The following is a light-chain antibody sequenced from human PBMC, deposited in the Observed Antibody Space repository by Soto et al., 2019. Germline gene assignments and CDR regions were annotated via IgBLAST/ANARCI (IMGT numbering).Light chain of an antibody. J-gene: IGKJ5*01. CDR1: QSVSSSY. Sequence: EIVLTQSPATLSLSPLEVATLSVRASQSVSSSYLAWYQQKPGQAPRLLIYGASSRATGIPDRFSGSGSGTDFTLTISRLETEDFAVYYCQQYGSSPTFGQGTRLEIK. V-gene: IGKV3-20*01. CDR3: QQYGSSPT. CDR2: GAS.